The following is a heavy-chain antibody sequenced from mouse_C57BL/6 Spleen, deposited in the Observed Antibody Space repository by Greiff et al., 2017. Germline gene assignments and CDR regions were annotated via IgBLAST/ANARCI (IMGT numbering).Heavy chain of an antibody. CDR1: GFTFSDYG. J-gene: IGHJ1*03. D-gene: IGHD2-4*01. CDR3: ARQSQLYYDYDGWYFDV. V-gene: IGHV5-17*01. CDR2: ISSGSSTI. Sequence: EVQGVESGGGLVKPGGSLKLSCAASGFTFSDYGMHWVRQAPEKGLEWVAYISSGSSTIYYADTVKGRFTISRDNAKNTLFLQMTSLRSEDTAMYYCARQSQLYYDYDGWYFDVWGTGTTVTVSS.